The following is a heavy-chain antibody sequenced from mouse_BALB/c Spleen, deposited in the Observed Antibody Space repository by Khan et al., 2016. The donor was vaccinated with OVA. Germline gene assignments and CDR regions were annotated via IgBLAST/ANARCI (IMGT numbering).Heavy chain of an antibody. V-gene: IGHV1-26*01. CDR3: ARGYDFFVY. D-gene: IGHD2-14*01. CDR2: INPNTYNT. Sequence: EVQLQQSGPDLVKTGASVKISCKASGYSFTAYYMNWVKLSPGKSLECIGSINPNTYNTNYKQKFKGKAILIVDKSYSTADMELRSLTSEDSAVYFCARGYDFFVYWGQGTLVTVSA. CDR1: GYSFTAYY. J-gene: IGHJ3*01.